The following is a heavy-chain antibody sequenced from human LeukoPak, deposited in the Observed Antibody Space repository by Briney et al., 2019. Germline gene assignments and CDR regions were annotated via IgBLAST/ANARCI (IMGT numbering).Heavy chain of an antibody. CDR3: AKDSVYCSGGSCEVT. V-gene: IGHV3-23*01. CDR2: ISGSGGST. J-gene: IGHJ5*02. CDR1: GFTFSSYA. Sequence: GGSLRLSCAASGFTFSSYAMSCVRQAPGKGLECVSAISGSGGSTYYADSVKGRCTMSRDNSKNTLYLQMNSLRAEDTAVYYCAKDSVYCSGGSCEVTWGQGTLVTVSS. D-gene: IGHD2-15*01.